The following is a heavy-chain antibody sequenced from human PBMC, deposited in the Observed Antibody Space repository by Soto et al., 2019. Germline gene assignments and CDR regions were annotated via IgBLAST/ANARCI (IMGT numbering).Heavy chain of an antibody. CDR3: ARGQRFSDSFDP. CDR2: IYSSGGT. CDR1: GGAISGYY. D-gene: IGHD3-3*01. V-gene: IGHV4-4*07. J-gene: IGHJ5*02. Sequence: SETQSLTCTVSGGAISGYYWTWIRQSAGKGLEWIGRIYSSGGTKYNPSLQSRVTMSLDTSKNQFSLRLTSVTAADTAVYYCARGQRFSDSFDPWGQGTLVTVSS.